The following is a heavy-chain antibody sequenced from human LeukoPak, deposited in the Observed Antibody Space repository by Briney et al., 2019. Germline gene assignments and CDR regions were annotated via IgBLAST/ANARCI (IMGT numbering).Heavy chain of an antibody. CDR3: ARVEGNSRGYRGFDP. CDR2: INPSGGST. V-gene: IGHV1-46*01. Sequence: ASVKVSCKASGYTFTSYYMHWVRQAPGQGLEWMGIINPSGGSTSYAQKFQGRVTMTRDTSTSTVYMELSSLRSEDTAVYYCARVEGNSRGYRGFDPWGQGTLVTVPS. CDR1: GYTFTSYY. D-gene: IGHD6-25*01. J-gene: IGHJ5*02.